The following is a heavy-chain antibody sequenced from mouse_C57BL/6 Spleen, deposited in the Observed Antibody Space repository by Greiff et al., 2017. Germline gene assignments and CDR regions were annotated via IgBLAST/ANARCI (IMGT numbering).Heavy chain of an antibody. J-gene: IGHJ1*03. CDR2: IRSKSSNYAT. CDR1: GFTFNTYA. D-gene: IGHD2-2*01. Sequence: EVQRVESGGGLVQPKGSLKLSCAASGFTFNTYAMHWVRQAPGKGLEWVARIRSKSSNYATYYADSVKDRFTISRDDSQSMLYLQMNNLKTEDTAMYYCVRDNGYTGYFDVWGTGTTVTVSS. CDR3: VRDNGYTGYFDV. V-gene: IGHV10-3*01.